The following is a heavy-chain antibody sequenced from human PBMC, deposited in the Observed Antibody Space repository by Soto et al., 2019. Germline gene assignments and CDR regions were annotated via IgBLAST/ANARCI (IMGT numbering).Heavy chain of an antibody. CDR3: VSTSEWSVLDN. CDR1: GGSISSSSYY. J-gene: IGHJ4*02. D-gene: IGHD3-3*01. CDR2: IYYSGYSVTT. Sequence: QLQLQESGPGLVKPSETLSLKCTVSGGSISSSSYYWGWIRQPPGKGLEWIGNIYYSGYSVTTYHTPPLKSRITISFDTSNNQFFLKLISVTAADTAVYLCVSTSEWSVLDNWGQGTLVIVSS. V-gene: IGHV4-39*01.